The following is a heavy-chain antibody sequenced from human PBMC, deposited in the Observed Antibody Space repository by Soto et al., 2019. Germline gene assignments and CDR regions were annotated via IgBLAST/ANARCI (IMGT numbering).Heavy chain of an antibody. CDR1: GFTSSSHW. V-gene: IGHV3-7*05. CDR2: IKQDGSEK. J-gene: IGHJ4*02. Sequence: PGGSLRLSCAASGFTSSSHWMSWVRQAPGKGLEWVANIKQDGSEKNYVDSVKGRFTISRDNTDNSLYLRMNNLRAEDTAFYYCAKVSGAWGDRPNDYWGQGALVTVSS. D-gene: IGHD3-16*01. CDR3: AKVSGAWGDRPNDY.